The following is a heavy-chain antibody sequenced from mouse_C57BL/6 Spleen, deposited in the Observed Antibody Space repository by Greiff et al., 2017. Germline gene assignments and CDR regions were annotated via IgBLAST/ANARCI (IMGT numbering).Heavy chain of an antibody. CDR3: VSYYYGSSFFDV. J-gene: IGHJ1*03. CDR1: GFSFNTYA. Sequence: EADGGLVQPKGSLKLSCAASGFSFNTYAMNWVRQAPGKGLEWVARIRSKSNNYAPYYADSVKDRFTISRDDSESMLYLQMNNLKTEDTAMYYCVSYYYGSSFFDVWGTGTTVTVSS. CDR2: IRSKSNNYAP. V-gene: IGHV10-1*01. D-gene: IGHD1-1*01.